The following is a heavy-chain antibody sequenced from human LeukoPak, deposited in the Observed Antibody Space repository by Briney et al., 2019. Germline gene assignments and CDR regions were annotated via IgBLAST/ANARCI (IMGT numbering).Heavy chain of an antibody. D-gene: IGHD3-16*01. Sequence: SVSLSCKASGYTFTSYYIHWVRQAPGQGLEWMGVINPSGGSTDYAQKFQGRVTMTRDTSTSTGYMELSSLRSEDTAVYYCARAEVGGVAVFDYWGPGNPGSVSS. CDR2: INPSGGST. CDR1: GYTFTSYY. V-gene: IGHV1-46*01. J-gene: IGHJ4*03. CDR3: ARAEVGGVAVFDY.